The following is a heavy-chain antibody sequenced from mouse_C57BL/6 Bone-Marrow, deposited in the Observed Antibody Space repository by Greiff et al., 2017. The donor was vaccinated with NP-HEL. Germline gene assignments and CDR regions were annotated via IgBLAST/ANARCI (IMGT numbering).Heavy chain of an antibody. D-gene: IGHD1-1*01. Sequence: QVQLQQSGPELVKPGASVKISCKASGYAFSSSWMNWVKQRPGKGLEWIGRIYPGDGDTNYNGKFKGKATLTADKSSSTAYMQLSSLTSEDSAVYFCARQLQLAWFAYWGQGTLVTVSA. CDR2: IYPGDGDT. J-gene: IGHJ3*01. CDR3: ARQLQLAWFAY. V-gene: IGHV1-82*01. CDR1: GYAFSSSW.